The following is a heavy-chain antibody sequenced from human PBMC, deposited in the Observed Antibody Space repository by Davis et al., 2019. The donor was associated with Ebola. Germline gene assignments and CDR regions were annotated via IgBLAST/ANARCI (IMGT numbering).Heavy chain of an antibody. Sequence: ASVKVSCKASGYTFTGYYMHWVRQAPGQGLEWMGWINPNSGGTNYAQKFQGRVTMTRDTSISTAYMELSRLRSDDTAVYYCARVGFLVVPAAILDYWGQGTLVTVSS. CDR1: GYTFTGYY. CDR2: INPNSGGT. V-gene: IGHV1-2*02. D-gene: IGHD2-2*02. CDR3: ARVGFLVVPAAILDY. J-gene: IGHJ4*02.